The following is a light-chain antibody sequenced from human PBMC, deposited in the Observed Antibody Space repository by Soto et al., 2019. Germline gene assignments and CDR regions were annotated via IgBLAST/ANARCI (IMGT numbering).Light chain of an antibody. CDR2: EAS. V-gene: IGKV3-11*01. CDR3: HQRSNLPIT. J-gene: IGKJ5*01. CDR1: TSISSY. Sequence: EIVLTQSPATLSLSPGERATLSCRASTSISSYLDWYQQKRGQAPRLLIYEASKMAKGIPDRFSGTRSVTDVNLTISSLEPEDFAVYYCHQRSNLPITFGQGTRLEIK.